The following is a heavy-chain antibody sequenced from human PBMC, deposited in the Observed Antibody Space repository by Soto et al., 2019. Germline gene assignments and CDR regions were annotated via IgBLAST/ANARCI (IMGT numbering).Heavy chain of an antibody. V-gene: IGHV6-1*01. J-gene: IGHJ4*01. D-gene: IGHD1-26*01. CDR3: ARGEQYSGRIFDF. CDR1: GDSVSSNSAG. Sequence: QVQLQQSGPGLVKPSQTLSLTCAITGDSVSSNSAGWSWVRQSPSRGLEWLGRTYYRSKWYYEYAVAVRGRITVNPDTSKIQYSLQLNSVTPGDTAVYFCARGEQYSGRIFDFWGQGTLVTVSS. CDR2: TYYRSKWYY.